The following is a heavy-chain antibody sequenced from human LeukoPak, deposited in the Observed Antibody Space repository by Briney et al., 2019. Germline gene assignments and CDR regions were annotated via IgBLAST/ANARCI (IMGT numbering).Heavy chain of an antibody. CDR2: INSDGSST. V-gene: IGHV3-74*01. CDR3: ARDGDGRFDAFDI. J-gene: IGHJ3*02. D-gene: IGHD7-27*01. Sequence: GGSLRLSCPASGFTFSSYWMHWVRQAPGKGLVWVSRINSDGSSTSYADSVKGRFTISRDNAKNTLYLQMNSLRAEDTAVYYCARDGDGRFDAFDIWGQGTMVTVSS. CDR1: GFTFSSYW.